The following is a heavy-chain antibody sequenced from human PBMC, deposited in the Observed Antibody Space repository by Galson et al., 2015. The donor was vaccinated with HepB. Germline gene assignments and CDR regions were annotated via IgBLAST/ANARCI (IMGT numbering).Heavy chain of an antibody. Sequence: SLRLSCAASGFTFSSYSMNWVRQAPGKGLEWVSYISSSSSSISNADSVKGRFTVSRDNAKNSLYLQMNSLRAEDTAVYYCARVPTSGYYADYWGQGTQVTVSS. CDR1: GFTFSSYS. D-gene: IGHD3-3*01. CDR2: ISSSSSSI. J-gene: IGHJ4*02. V-gene: IGHV3-48*04. CDR3: ARVPTSGYYADY.